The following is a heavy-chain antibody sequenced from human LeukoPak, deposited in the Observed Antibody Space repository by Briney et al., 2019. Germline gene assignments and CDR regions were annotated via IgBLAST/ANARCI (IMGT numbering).Heavy chain of an antibody. J-gene: IGHJ4*02. CDR1: GGSISSGGYY. Sequence: SETLSLTCTVSGGSISSGGYYWSWIRQHPGKGLEWIGYIYYSGSTYYNPSLKSRVTISVDTSKNQFSLKLSSVTAADTAVYYCARHPIVVVPAKGEIEFDYWGQGTLVTVSS. CDR2: IYYSGST. D-gene: IGHD2-2*01. CDR3: ARHPIVVVPAKGEIEFDY. V-gene: IGHV4-31*03.